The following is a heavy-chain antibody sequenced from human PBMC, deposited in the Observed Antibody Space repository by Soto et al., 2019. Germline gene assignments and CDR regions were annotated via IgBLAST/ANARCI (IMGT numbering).Heavy chain of an antibody. J-gene: IGHJ5*02. CDR1: GYTFTGYY. CDR3: ATQGRVQQLARVQGLMKWLDP. D-gene: IGHD6-6*01. V-gene: IGHV1-2*02. CDR2: INPNSGGT. Sequence: ASGKVSCNASGYTFTGYYMHWVRQAPGQGLEWMGWINPNSGGTNYAQKFQGRVTMTRDTSISTAYMELSRLRSDDTAVYYCATQGRVQQLARVQGLMKWLDPWGQVPLVDVSP.